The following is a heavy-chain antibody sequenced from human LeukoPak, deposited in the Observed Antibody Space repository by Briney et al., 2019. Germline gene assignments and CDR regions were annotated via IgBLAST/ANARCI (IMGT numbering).Heavy chain of an antibody. Sequence: GGSLRLSCVASGFTLSSYEMHWVRQAPGKGLEWVAHISDSGNTIYYADSVKGRFTISRDNGKNSLYLQMNSLRTEDTALYYCVRESFYYFNYWGQGTLVTVSS. CDR2: ISDSGNTI. J-gene: IGHJ4*02. V-gene: IGHV3-48*03. CDR3: VRESFYYFNY. CDR1: GFTLSSYE.